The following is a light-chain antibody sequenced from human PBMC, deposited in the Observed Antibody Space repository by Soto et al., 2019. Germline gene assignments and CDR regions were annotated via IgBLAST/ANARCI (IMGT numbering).Light chain of an antibody. Sequence: EIVLTQSPATLSLSPWERATLSCRASQSVSSYLAWYQQKTGQAPRLLISEASKRATGIPARFSGSGSGTDFTLTISSLEPEDFAVYYCQQYSNWPWTFGQGTKVDI. J-gene: IGKJ1*01. CDR1: QSVSSY. V-gene: IGKV3-11*01. CDR2: EAS. CDR3: QQYSNWPWT.